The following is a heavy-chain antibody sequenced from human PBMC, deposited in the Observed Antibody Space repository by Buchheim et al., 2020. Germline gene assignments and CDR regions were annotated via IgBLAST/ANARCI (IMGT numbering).Heavy chain of an antibody. J-gene: IGHJ2*01. V-gene: IGHV4-4*02. CDR3: AREGQQLSSWYFDL. Sequence: QVQLQESGPGLVEPSGTLSLTCAVSGVSISSSNWWSWVRQPPGEGLEWIGEMHHGGTTNYNPSLESRVTISVDKSKNHFSLKLTSVTAADTAVYYCAREGQQLSSWYFDLWGRGTL. D-gene: IGHD6-13*01. CDR2: MHHGGTT. CDR1: GVSISSSNW.